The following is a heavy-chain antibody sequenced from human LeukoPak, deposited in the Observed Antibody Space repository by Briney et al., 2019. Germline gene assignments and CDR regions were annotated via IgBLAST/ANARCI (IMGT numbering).Heavy chain of an antibody. J-gene: IGHJ4*02. V-gene: IGHV1-2*02. CDR3: ARGRYCSSTSCIPGDY. D-gene: IGHD2-2*01. Sequence: GRSLRLSCAASGFTFSNHGMHWVRQAPGQGLEWMGWINPNSGGTNYAQKFQGRVTMTRDTSISTAYMELSRLRSDDTAVYYCARGRYCSSTSCIPGDYWGQGTLVTVSS. CDR2: INPNSGGT. CDR1: GFTFSNHG.